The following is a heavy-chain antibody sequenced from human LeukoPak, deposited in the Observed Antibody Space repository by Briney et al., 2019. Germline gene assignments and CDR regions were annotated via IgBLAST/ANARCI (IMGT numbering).Heavy chain of an antibody. D-gene: IGHD2-2*01. CDR3: VKVAVQTQVVPAAIFFDY. J-gene: IGHJ4*02. CDR2: INTDGSST. Sequence: GRSLRLSCAASGFTFSSYWMHWVRQAPGKGLVWVSRINTDGSSTSYADSVKGRFTISRDNSKDTLYLQMNSLSAEDTAVYYCVKVAVQTQVVPAAIFFDYWGQGTLVTVSS. V-gene: IGHV3-74*01. CDR1: GFTFSSYW.